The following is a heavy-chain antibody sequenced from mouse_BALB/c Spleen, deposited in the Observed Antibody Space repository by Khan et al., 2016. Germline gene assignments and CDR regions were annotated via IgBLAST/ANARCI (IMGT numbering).Heavy chain of an antibody. CDR3: AKVGGGYAFAY. J-gene: IGHJ3*01. CDR2: IDPANGNT. CDR1: GFNIKDTY. D-gene: IGHD1-2*01. V-gene: IGHV14-3*02. Sequence: VQLQQSGAELVKPGASVKLSCTASGFNIKDTYMHWVKQRPEQGLEWIGRIDPANGNTKYDPKFPGKATITADTSSNTAYLQLSSLTSEDTAVYYCAKVGGGYAFAYWGQGTLVTVSA.